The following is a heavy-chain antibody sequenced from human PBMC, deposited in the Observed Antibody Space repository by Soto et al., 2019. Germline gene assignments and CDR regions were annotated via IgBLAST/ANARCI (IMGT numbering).Heavy chain of an antibody. CDR3: ARERIFGLVNYGMDV. D-gene: IGHD3-3*01. Sequence: PGGSLRLSCAASGFTFSTYGMHWVRQAPGKGLEWVAVLWYDGTKRYYADSVKGRFIISRDDSMNTLYLQMNSLRAEDTAVYYCARERIFGLVNYGMDVWGQGTTVTVSS. J-gene: IGHJ6*02. CDR2: LWYDGTKR. CDR1: GFTFSTYG. V-gene: IGHV3-33*01.